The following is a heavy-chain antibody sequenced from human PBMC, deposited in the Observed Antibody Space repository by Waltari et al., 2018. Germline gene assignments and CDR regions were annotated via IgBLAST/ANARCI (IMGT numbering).Heavy chain of an antibody. Sequence: QLQLQESGPGLVKPSETLSLTCPVSGGSISSSSYYWGWIRQPPGKGLEGIGSNYYSGSTYYNPSLKSRVTISVDTSKNQFSLKLSSVTAADTAVYYCALAVGYCSSTSCPFRWFDPWGQGTLVTVSS. V-gene: IGHV4-39*07. CDR2: NYYSGST. J-gene: IGHJ5*02. D-gene: IGHD2-2*01. CDR3: ALAVGYCSSTSCPFRWFDP. CDR1: GGSISSSSYY.